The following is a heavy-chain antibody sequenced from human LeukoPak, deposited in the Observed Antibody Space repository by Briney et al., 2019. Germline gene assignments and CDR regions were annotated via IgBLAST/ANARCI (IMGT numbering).Heavy chain of an antibody. J-gene: IGHJ4*02. CDR3: ATHSSNWYFEY. Sequence: PGGSLRLSCAASGFTFSSYWMSWVRQAPGKGREWVANIKQDGSEKYYVDSVKGRFTISRDIAKNSLYLQMNNLRAEDTAVYYCATHSSNWYFEYWGQGTLVTVSS. CDR1: GFTFSSYW. CDR2: IKQDGSEK. D-gene: IGHD6-13*01. V-gene: IGHV3-7*01.